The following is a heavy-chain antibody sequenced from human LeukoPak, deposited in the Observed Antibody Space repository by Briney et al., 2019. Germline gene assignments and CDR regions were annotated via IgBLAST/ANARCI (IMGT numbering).Heavy chain of an antibody. CDR1: GGSISSHY. V-gene: IGHV4-34*01. J-gene: IGHJ5*02. CDR3: ARLQRRTRECWFDP. CDR2: INHSGST. D-gene: IGHD4-11*01. Sequence: SGTLSLTCTVSGGSISSHYWSWIRQPPGKGLEWIGEINHSGSTNYNPSLKSRVTISVDTSKNQFSLKLSSVTAADTAVYYCARLQRRTRECWFDPWGQGTLVTVSS.